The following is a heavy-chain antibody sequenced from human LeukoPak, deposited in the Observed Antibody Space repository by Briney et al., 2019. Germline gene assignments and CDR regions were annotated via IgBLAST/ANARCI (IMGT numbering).Heavy chain of an antibody. J-gene: IGHJ4*02. CDR1: GFTFSSYG. CDR3: ARDRTIYFDQ. CDR2: IWYDGSNK. Sequence: GGSLRLSCAASGFTFSSYGMHWVRRAPGKGLEWVAVIWYDGSNKYYADSVKGRFIISRDNSKNTLSLQMNSLRAEDTAVYYCARDRTIYFDQWGQGILVTVSS. D-gene: IGHD3-3*01. V-gene: IGHV3-33*08.